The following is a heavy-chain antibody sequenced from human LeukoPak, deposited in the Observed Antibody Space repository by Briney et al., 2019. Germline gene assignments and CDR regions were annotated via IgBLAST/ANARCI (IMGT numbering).Heavy chain of an antibody. J-gene: IGHJ2*01. V-gene: IGHV1-18*01. D-gene: IGHD4-23*01. CDR2: ISAYNGNT. Sequence: GASVKVSCKASSYTFTSYGISWVRQAPGQGLEWMGWISAYNGNTNYAQKLQGRVTMTTDTSTSTAYMELRSLRSDDTAVYYCAKDPAVGLLPHWYFDLWGRGTLVTVSS. CDR1: SYTFTSYG. CDR3: AKDPAVGLLPHWYFDL.